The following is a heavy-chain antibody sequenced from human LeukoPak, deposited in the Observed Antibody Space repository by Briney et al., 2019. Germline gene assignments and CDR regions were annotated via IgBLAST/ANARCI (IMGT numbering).Heavy chain of an antibody. J-gene: IGHJ4*02. V-gene: IGHV3-15*01. Sequence: PGGSLRLSCAASGFTISNAWMSWVRQAPGKGLEWVGRIKSKTDGGTTDYAAPVKGRFTISRDDSKNTLYLQMNSLKTEDTAVYYCTTDLGATTLGYWGQGTLVTVSS. CDR3: TTDLGATTLGY. D-gene: IGHD1-26*01. CDR1: GFTISNAW. CDR2: IKSKTDGGTT.